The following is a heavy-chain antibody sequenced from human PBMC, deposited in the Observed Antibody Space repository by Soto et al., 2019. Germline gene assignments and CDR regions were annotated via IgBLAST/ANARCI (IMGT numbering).Heavy chain of an antibody. D-gene: IGHD6-19*01. CDR2: ISGSGGST. V-gene: IGHV3-23*01. Sequence: GGSLRLSCAASGFTFSSYAMSWVRQAPGKGLEWVSAISGSGGSTYCADSVKGRFTISRDNSKNTLYLQMNSLRAEDTAVYYCAKDQSSGWYIFGYWGQGTLVTVSS. CDR3: AKDQSSGWYIFGY. CDR1: GFTFSSYA. J-gene: IGHJ4*02.